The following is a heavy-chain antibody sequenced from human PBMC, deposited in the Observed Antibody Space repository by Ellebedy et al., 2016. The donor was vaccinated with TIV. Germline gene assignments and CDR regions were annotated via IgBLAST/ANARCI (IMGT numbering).Heavy chain of an antibody. D-gene: IGHD2-8*01. V-gene: IGHV3-48*01. J-gene: IGHJ4*02. Sequence: PGGSLRLSCAASGFTFSSYSMNWVRQAPGKGLEWVSYISSSSSTIYYADSVKGRFTISRDNAKNSLYLQMNSLRAEDTAVYYCARAGVGLVEGTFDYWGQGTLVTVSS. CDR3: ARAGVGLVEGTFDY. CDR1: GFTFSSYS. CDR2: ISSSSSTI.